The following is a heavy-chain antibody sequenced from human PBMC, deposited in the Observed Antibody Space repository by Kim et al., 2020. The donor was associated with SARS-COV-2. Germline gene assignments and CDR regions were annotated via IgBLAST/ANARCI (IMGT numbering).Heavy chain of an antibody. Sequence: LKSRVTISLDTAKNQFSLKLSSVTAADTAVYFCAGSLYHAPSSFWVRFDPWGQGTLVTVSS. J-gene: IGHJ5*02. CDR3: AGSLYHAPSSFWVRFDP. V-gene: IGHV4-34*01. D-gene: IGHD6-13*01.